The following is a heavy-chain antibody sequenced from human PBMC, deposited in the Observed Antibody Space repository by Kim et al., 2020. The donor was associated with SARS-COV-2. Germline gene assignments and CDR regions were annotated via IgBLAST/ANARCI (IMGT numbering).Heavy chain of an antibody. D-gene: IGHD1-26*01. V-gene: IGHV3-64*01. CDR1: GFTLTNYA. CDR2: ISSNGYST. J-gene: IGHJ4*02. CDR3: AREDRNSGNYDYLDY. Sequence: GGSLRLSCTASGFTLTNYAMHWVRQAPGKGLEYVAAISSNGYSTYYANFVEGRFTISRDTSKNTLYLQLGSLRAEDKAMYYCAREDRNSGNYDYLDYWGQGILVSVSS.